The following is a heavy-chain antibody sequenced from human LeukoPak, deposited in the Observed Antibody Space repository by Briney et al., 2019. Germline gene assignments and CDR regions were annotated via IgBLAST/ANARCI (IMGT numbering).Heavy chain of an antibody. Sequence: GGSLRLSCAASGFTFSDYYMSWIRQAPGKGLEWVSYISSSGSTIYYADSVKGRFTISRDNAKNSLYLQMNSLRAEDTAVYYCARDRDSGSSYNWFDPWGQGTLVTVSS. CDR2: ISSSGSTI. CDR3: ARDRDSGSSYNWFDP. J-gene: IGHJ5*02. CDR1: GFTFSDYY. V-gene: IGHV3-11*01. D-gene: IGHD6-6*01.